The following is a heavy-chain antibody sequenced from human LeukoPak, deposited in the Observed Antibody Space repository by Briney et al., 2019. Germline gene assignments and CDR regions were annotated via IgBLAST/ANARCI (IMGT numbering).Heavy chain of an antibody. CDR2: ISAYNGNT. V-gene: IGHV1-18*01. CDR3: ARDPEWELLLSGYYYYYGMDV. J-gene: IGHJ6*02. D-gene: IGHD1-26*01. CDR1: GYTFTSYV. Sequence: ASVKVSCKASGYTFTSYVISWVRQAPGQGLEWMGWISAYNGNTNYAQKLQGRVTMTTDTSTSTAYMELRSLRSDDTAVYYCARDPEWELLLSGYYYYYGMDVWGQGTTVTVSS.